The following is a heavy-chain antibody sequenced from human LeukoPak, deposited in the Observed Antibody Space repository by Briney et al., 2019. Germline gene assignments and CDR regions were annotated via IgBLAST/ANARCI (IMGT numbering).Heavy chain of an antibody. V-gene: IGHV4-39*01. CDR2: VYYSGST. CDR3: TCGYYSRGDY. Sequence: SETLSLTCNVSGGSISSATYYWGWIRQPPGKGLEWIGSVYYSGSTYYNPSLKSRVTISLDTSENQFSVKLSSVTAADTAIYYCTCGYYSRGDYWGQGTLVTVSS. D-gene: IGHD3-22*01. CDR1: GGSISSATYY. J-gene: IGHJ4*02.